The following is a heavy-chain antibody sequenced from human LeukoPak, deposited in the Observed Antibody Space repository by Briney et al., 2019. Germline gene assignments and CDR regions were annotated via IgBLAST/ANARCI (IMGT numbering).Heavy chain of an antibody. V-gene: IGHV4-61*01. D-gene: IGHD3-22*01. CDR1: SGSVSSATYY. J-gene: IGHJ4*02. CDR3: ARGTYDSSASYYFDY. Sequence: PSETLSLTCTVSSGSVSSATYYWNWIRQPPGKGLEWIGYISYSGSTNYNPSLKSRVTMSVDTSKNQLSLKLSSVTAADTAVYYCARGTYDSSASYYFDYWGQGTLVTVSS. CDR2: ISYSGST.